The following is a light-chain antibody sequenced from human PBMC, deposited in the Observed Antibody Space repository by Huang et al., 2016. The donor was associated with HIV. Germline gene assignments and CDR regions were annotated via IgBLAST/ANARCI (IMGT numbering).Light chain of an antibody. CDR2: LGS. Sequence: DIVMTQSPLSLPVTLGEPASISCRSSQSLLLSNEYNNLDWYVQKTRQSPKHRSDLGSNRASGVADRFGGSGSGTDFTRHISRGEAEDVGVYYCMQALQTPRTFGQGTNVDIK. V-gene: IGKV2-28*01. CDR1: QSLLLSNEYNN. J-gene: IGKJ1*01. CDR3: MQALQTPRT.